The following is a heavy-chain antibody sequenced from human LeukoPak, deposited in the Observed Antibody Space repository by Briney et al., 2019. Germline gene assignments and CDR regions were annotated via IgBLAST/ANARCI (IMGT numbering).Heavy chain of an antibody. V-gene: IGHV3-7*03. D-gene: IGHD4-17*01. CDR2: IKKDESEK. Sequence: GGSLRLSCAASGFTFSSYWMSWVRQAPGKGLEWVANIKKDESEKYYVDSVKGRFSITRDNAKNSMYLQINSLRAEDTAVYHCARGNNYGDHVGIYFDYWGQGTLVTVSS. CDR3: ARGNNYGDHVGIYFDY. J-gene: IGHJ4*02. CDR1: GFTFSSYW.